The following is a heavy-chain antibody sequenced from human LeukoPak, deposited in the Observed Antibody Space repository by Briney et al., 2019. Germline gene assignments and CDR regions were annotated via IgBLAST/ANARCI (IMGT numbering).Heavy chain of an antibody. J-gene: IGHJ4*02. V-gene: IGHV4-59*01. CDR2: ISYSGSA. CDR1: GGSISTDY. CDR3: ARDPPPYGSGSLLTD. Sequence: PSETLSLTCTVSGGSISTDYCSWIRQPPGKGLEYIGYISYSGSANYNPSLKSRVAMSIDTSKNQFSLRLSSVTAADTAVYYCARDPPPYGSGSLLTDWGQGTLVTVSS. D-gene: IGHD3-10*01.